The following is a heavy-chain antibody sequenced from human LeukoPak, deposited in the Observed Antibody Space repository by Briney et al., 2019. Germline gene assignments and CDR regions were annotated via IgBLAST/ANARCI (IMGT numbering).Heavy chain of an antibody. CDR1: GGTFSNYA. V-gene: IGHV1-69*13. Sequence: SVKVSCKASGGTFSNYAISWVRQAPGQGLEWMGGIIPLFGTANYAQRFQGRVTITADESTSTAYMALSSLRSEDTAIYYCARARIPFAVVIPWDYWGQGTLDTVSS. CDR2: IIPLFGTA. J-gene: IGHJ4*02. D-gene: IGHD3-3*01. CDR3: ARARIPFAVVIPWDY.